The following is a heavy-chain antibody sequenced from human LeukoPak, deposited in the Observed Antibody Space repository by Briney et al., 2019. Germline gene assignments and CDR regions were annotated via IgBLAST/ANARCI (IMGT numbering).Heavy chain of an antibody. V-gene: IGHV1-8*01. D-gene: IGHD7-27*01. CDR3: ARGPPNWGFDY. Sequence: ASVKVSCKASGYTFTSYDINWVRQATGQGLEWMGWMSPNSGNTGYAQKFQGRVTMTRNTIINTAYMELSSLRSEDTAVYYCARGPPNWGFDYWGPGTLVTVSS. CDR1: GYTFTSYD. CDR2: MSPNSGNT. J-gene: IGHJ4*02.